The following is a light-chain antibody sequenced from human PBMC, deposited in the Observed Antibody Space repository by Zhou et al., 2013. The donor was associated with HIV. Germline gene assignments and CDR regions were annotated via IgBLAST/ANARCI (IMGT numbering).Light chain of an antibody. Sequence: DIQMTQSPSTLSASVGDRVTITCRASQSLTSWLAWYQQKPGKAPKLLIYDGSRLQSGVPSRFSGSGSGTDFTLTISSLQPEDFVTYYCQQSYRTATFGQGTRLEIK. V-gene: IGKV1-39*01. CDR3: QQSYRTAT. J-gene: IGKJ5*01. CDR1: QSLTSW. CDR2: DGS.